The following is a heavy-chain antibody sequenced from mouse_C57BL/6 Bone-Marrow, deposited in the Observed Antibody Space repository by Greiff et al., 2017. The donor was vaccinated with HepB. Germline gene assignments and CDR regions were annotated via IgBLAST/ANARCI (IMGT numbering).Heavy chain of an antibody. D-gene: IGHD4-1*01. V-gene: IGHV5-9*01. CDR2: ISGGGGNT. J-gene: IGHJ3*01. CDR3: ASPGRGFAY. CDR1: GFTFSSYT. Sequence: DVKLVESGGGLVKPGGSLKLSCAASGFTFSSYTMSWVRQTPEKRLEWVATISGGGGNTYYPDSVKGRFTISRDNAKNTLYLQMSSLRSEDTALYYCASPGRGFAYWGQGTLVTVSA.